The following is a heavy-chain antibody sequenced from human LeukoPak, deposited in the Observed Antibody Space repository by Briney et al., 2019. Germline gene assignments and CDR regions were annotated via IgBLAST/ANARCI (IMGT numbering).Heavy chain of an antibody. CDR2: IYYSGST. CDR1: GGSISSYY. Sequence: SETLSLTCTVSGGSISSYYWSWIRQPPGKGLEWIGYIYYSGSTNYNPSLKSRVTISVDTSKNQFSLKLSSVTAADTAVYYCARDKTATVTTGSLYYYYYMDVWGKGTTVTVSS. CDR3: ARDKTATVTTGSLYYYYYMDV. V-gene: IGHV4-59*01. D-gene: IGHD4-17*01. J-gene: IGHJ6*03.